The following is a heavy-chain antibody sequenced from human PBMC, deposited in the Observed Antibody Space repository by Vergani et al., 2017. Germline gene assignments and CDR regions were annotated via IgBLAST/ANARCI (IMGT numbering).Heavy chain of an antibody. Sequence: EVELVQSGPEMRKPGESLKISCKGSEYSFGNYWIGWVRQMPGKGLEWMGIIYPADSDTRYSPSFQGQVTISADKSISTAFLQWDSLKASDTALYYCARDSGEYQPEAFDYWGQGTLVTVSS. V-gene: IGHV5-51*03. CDR1: EYSFGNYW. J-gene: IGHJ4*02. CDR2: IYPADSDT. CDR3: ARDSGEYQPEAFDY. D-gene: IGHD2-2*01.